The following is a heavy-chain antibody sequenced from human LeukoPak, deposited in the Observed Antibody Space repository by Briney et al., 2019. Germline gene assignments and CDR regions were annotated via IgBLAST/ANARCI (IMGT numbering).Heavy chain of an antibody. CDR1: GYTFTDSY. D-gene: IGHD2-2*01. V-gene: IGHV1-2*02. CDR2: INPNSGGT. CDR3: ASPCSHCSRTSTWFDP. Sequence: GASVKVSCKTSGYTFTDSYIHWVRQAPGQGLEWMGWINPNSGGTNYAQKLQGRVTMTRDTSISTAYMEVSSLRSDDTAVYYCASPCSHCSRTSTWFDPWGQGTLVTVSS. J-gene: IGHJ5*02.